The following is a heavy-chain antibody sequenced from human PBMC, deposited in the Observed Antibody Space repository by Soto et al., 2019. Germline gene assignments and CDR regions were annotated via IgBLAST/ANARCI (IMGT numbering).Heavy chain of an antibody. D-gene: IGHD6-13*01. J-gene: IGHJ3*02. V-gene: IGHV4-4*02. Sequence: QVQLQESGPGLVKPSGTLSLTCAVSSGSISSSNWWSWVRQPPGKGLEWIGEIYHSGSTNYNPSLKSRVTISVDKSKNQFSLKLSSVTAADTAVYHCAIDLAPGIAAAGTGYAFDIWGQGTMVTVSS. CDR3: AIDLAPGIAAAGTGYAFDI. CDR2: IYHSGST. CDR1: SGSISSSNW.